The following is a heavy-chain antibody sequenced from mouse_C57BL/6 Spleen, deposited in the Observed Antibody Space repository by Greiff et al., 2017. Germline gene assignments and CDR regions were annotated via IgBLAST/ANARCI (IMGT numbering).Heavy chain of an antibody. V-gene: IGHV7-3*01. Sequence: EVKLMESGGGLVQPGGSLSLSCAASGFTFTDYYMSWVRQPPGKALEWLGFIRNKANGYTTEYSASVKGRFTISRDNSQSILYLQMNALRAEDSATYYCATAYDGYYVSFAYWGQGTLVTVSA. CDR1: GFTFTDYY. J-gene: IGHJ3*01. CDR2: IRNKANGYTT. CDR3: ATAYDGYYVSFAY. D-gene: IGHD2-3*01.